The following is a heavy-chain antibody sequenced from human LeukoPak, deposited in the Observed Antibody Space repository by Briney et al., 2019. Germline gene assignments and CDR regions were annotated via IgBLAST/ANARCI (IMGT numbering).Heavy chain of an antibody. D-gene: IGHD3-9*01. CDR2: ISYDGSNK. CDR1: GFTFSSYG. V-gene: IGHV3-30*03. J-gene: IGHJ4*02. Sequence: PGRSLRLSCAASGFTFSSYGMHWVRQAPGKELEWVAVISYDGSNKYYADSVKGQFTISRDNSKNTLYLQMNSLRAEDTAVYYCARSHYDILTGFDYWGQGTLVTVSS. CDR3: ARSHYDILTGFDY.